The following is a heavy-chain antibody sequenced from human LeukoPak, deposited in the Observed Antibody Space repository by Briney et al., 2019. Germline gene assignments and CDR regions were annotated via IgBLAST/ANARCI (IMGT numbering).Heavy chain of an antibody. Sequence: GGSLRLSCAASGFIFDDYAMHWVRQAPGKGLEWVSGISWNSKDIGYADSVKGRFTISRDNSKNTLYLQMNSLRAEDTAVYYCAKDLGGSPPFSPLITMIVVVITNSFDYWGQGTLVTVSS. CDR3: AKDLGGSPPFSPLITMIVVVITNSFDY. D-gene: IGHD3-22*01. CDR1: GFIFDDYA. V-gene: IGHV3-9*01. CDR2: ISWNSKDI. J-gene: IGHJ4*02.